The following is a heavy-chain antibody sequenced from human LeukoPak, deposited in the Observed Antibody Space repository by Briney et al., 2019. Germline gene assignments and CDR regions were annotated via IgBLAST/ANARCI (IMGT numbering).Heavy chain of an antibody. CDR3: ARVPYYDSSGYPDAEYFQH. J-gene: IGHJ1*01. V-gene: IGHV4-34*01. CDR2: INHSGST. Sequence: SETLSLTCAVYGGSFRGYYWSWIRQPPGKGLEWIGEINHSGSTNYNPSLKSRVTISVDTSKNQFSLKLSSVTAADTAVYYCARVPYYDSSGYPDAEYFQHWGQGTLVTVSS. CDR1: GGSFRGYY. D-gene: IGHD3-22*01.